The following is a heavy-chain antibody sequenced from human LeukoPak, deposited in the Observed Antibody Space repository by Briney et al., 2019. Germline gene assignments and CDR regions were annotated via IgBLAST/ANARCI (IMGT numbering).Heavy chain of an antibody. CDR2: IIPIFGTA. Sequence: SVKVSCKASGGTFSSYAISWVRQAPGQGLEWMGGIIPIFGTANYAQKFQGRVTITADESTSTAYMELSSLRSEDTAVYYCARLIRDYYDSSDLYFDYWGQGTLVTVSS. D-gene: IGHD3-22*01. V-gene: IGHV1-69*13. J-gene: IGHJ4*02. CDR1: GGTFSSYA. CDR3: ARLIRDYYDSSDLYFDY.